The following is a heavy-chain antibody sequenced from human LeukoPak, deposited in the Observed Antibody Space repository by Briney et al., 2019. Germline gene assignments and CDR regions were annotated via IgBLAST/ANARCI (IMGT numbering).Heavy chain of an antibody. V-gene: IGHV3-74*01. CDR1: GFTFSSYW. D-gene: IGHD1-26*01. CDR2: INSDGSST. Sequence: GGSLRLSCAASGFTFSSYWMHWVRQAPGKGLMWASRINSDGSSTSYADSVKGRFTISRDNAKNTLYLQMSSLRAEDTAVYYCARAGIVGANWFDPWGQGTLVTVSS. J-gene: IGHJ5*02. CDR3: ARAGIVGANWFDP.